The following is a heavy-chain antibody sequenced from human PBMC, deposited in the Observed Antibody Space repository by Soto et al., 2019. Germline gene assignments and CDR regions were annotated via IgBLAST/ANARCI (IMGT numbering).Heavy chain of an antibody. J-gene: IGHJ6*02. CDR3: AKALGTTFLDYYYYYGMDV. D-gene: IGHD1-7*01. V-gene: IGHV3-23*01. CDR1: GFTFSSYA. CDR2: ISGSGGST. Sequence: GGSLRLSCAASGFTFSSYAMSWVRQAPGKGLEWVSAISGSGGSTYYADSVKGRFTISRDNSKNTLYLQMNSLRAEDTAVYYCAKALGTTFLDYYYYYGMDVWDQGTTVTVSS.